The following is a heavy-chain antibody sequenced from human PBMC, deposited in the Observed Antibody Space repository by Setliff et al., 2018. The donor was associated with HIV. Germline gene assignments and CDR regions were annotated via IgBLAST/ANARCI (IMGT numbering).Heavy chain of an antibody. CDR3: ARGQFRLRPDSLDF. V-gene: IGHV3-48*03. CDR1: GLTISNFD. Sequence: PGGSLRLSCTASGLTISNFDMNGVRQAPGKGLEWVSYITSSGSITYYADSVKGRFTVSRDSAQSSLYLQMSSLRAEETAVYYCARGQFRLRPDSLDFCGRGTLVTVAS. CDR2: ITSSGSIT. D-gene: IGHD2-8*01. J-gene: IGHJ3*01.